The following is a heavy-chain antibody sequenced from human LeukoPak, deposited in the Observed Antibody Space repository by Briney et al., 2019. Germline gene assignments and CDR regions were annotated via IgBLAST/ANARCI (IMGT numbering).Heavy chain of an antibody. D-gene: IGHD6-13*01. V-gene: IGHV4-4*02. CDR1: GAFSNRSW. CDR3: TKGGSSWPYCFDY. J-gene: IGHJ4*02. Sequence: PSGTLSLTCAVSGAFSNRSWWTWVRQPPGKGLEWIGEIFHSGTTNYNPSLESRVTISVDKSKNQFSLKLRSVTAADTAVYYCTKGGSSWPYCFDYWGQGILVTVSS. CDR2: IFHSGTT.